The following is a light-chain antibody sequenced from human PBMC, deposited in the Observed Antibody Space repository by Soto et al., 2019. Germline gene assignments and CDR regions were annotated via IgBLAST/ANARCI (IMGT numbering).Light chain of an antibody. V-gene: IGKV3-15*01. Sequence: EIVMTQSPATLSLSPGETATLSCRASQSVHSNLAWFQQHPGQAPRLLIYGASSRATGIPVRFSGSGSGTEFTLTISSLQPEDFAVYYCQQYGSSLWTFGQGTKVEVK. CDR3: QQYGSSLWT. J-gene: IGKJ1*01. CDR1: QSVHSN. CDR2: GAS.